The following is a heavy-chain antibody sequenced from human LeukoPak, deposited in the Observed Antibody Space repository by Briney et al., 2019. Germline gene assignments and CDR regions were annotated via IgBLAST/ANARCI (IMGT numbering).Heavy chain of an antibody. Sequence: SVKVSCKASGGTFSSYAISWVRQAPGQGLDWMGGIIPIFGTANYAQKFQGRVTITADESTSTAYMELSSLRSDDTAVYYCARVGATYSGDPWGQGTLVTVSS. CDR1: GGTFSSYA. CDR3: ARVGATYSGDP. J-gene: IGHJ5*02. V-gene: IGHV1-69*13. CDR2: IIPIFGTA. D-gene: IGHD1-26*01.